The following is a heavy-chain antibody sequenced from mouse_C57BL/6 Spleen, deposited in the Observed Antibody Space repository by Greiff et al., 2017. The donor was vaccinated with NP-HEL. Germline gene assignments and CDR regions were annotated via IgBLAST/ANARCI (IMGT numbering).Heavy chain of an antibody. CDR2: ISYDGSN. J-gene: IGHJ1*03. CDR3: ARDNFDV. Sequence: DVKLQESGPGLVKPSQSLSLTCSVTGYSITSGYYWNWIRQFPGNKLEWMGYISYDGSNNYNPSLKNRISITRDTSKNQFFLKLNSVTTEDTATYYCARDNFDVWGTGTTVTVSS. V-gene: IGHV3-6*01. CDR1: GYSITSGYY.